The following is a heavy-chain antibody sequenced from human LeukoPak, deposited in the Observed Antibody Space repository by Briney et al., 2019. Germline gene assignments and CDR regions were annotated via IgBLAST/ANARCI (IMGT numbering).Heavy chain of an antibody. D-gene: IGHD2-2*01. V-gene: IGHV1-24*01. CDR1: GYTLTELS. Sequence: GASVKVSCKVSGYTLTELSMHWVRQAPGKGLEWMGGFDPEDGETIYAQKFQGRVTMTEDTSTDTAYVELSSLRSEDTAVYYCATGGRYCSSTSCYLGWFDPWGQGTLVTVSS. CDR3: ATGGRYCSSTSCYLGWFDP. J-gene: IGHJ5*02. CDR2: FDPEDGET.